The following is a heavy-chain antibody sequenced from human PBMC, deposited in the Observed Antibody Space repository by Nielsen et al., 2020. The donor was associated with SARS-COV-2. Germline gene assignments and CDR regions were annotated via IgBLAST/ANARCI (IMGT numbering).Heavy chain of an antibody. Sequence: GGSLRLSCAASGFTFSSYSMNWVRQAPGKGLEWVSSISSSSSYIYYADSVKGRFTISRDNAKNSLYLQMNSLRAEDTAVYYCARVSNDYVWGSYRYTGYTGGFDYWGQGTLVTVSS. V-gene: IGHV3-21*01. CDR1: GFTFSSYS. CDR3: ARVSNDYVWGSYRYTGYTGGFDY. D-gene: IGHD3-16*02. CDR2: ISSSSSYI. J-gene: IGHJ4*02.